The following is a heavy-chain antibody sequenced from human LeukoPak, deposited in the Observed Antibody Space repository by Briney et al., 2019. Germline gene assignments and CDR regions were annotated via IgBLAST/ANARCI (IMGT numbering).Heavy chain of an antibody. CDR1: GYTLSEVS. Sequence: ASVKVSCKVSGYTLSEVSMHWVRQPPGKGLEWMGGFSPENGEAAYAQKFQGRVTMTEDTSTDTATMDLRSLRSEDTAVYFCATYLSSSSSLFDYWGQGTLITVSS. D-gene: IGHD6-6*01. V-gene: IGHV1-24*01. CDR3: ATYLSSSSSLFDY. CDR2: FSPENGEA. J-gene: IGHJ4*02.